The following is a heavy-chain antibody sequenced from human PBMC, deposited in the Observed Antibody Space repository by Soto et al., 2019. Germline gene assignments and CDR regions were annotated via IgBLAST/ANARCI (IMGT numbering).Heavy chain of an antibody. CDR2: MSPSCGTA. D-gene: IGHD2-15*01. V-gene: IGHV1-69*13. CDR1: GYTFTGYD. CDR3: ARGYGGKSSAFDI. J-gene: IGHJ3*02. Sequence: GASVKVSCKASGYTFTGYDISWVRQATGQGLEWMGGMSPSCGTANYAQKFQGRVTITADGSTSTAYMELSSLRSEDTAVYYCARGYGGKSSAFDIWGQGTMVTVSS.